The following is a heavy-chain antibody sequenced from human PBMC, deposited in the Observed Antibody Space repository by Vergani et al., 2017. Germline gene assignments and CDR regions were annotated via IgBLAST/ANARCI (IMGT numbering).Heavy chain of an antibody. V-gene: IGHV1-2*02. CDR1: GYTFTGYY. D-gene: IGHD6-13*01. Sequence: QVQLVQSGAEVKKPGASVKVSCKASGYTFTGYYMHWVRQAPGQGLEWMGWINPHSVGTNYAQKFPGRVTMTRYTSISTAYMELSRLRSDDTAVYYCARIGNIAAAGTGLPDYWGQGTLVTVSS. CDR3: ARIGNIAAAGTGLPDY. CDR2: INPHSVGT. J-gene: IGHJ4*02.